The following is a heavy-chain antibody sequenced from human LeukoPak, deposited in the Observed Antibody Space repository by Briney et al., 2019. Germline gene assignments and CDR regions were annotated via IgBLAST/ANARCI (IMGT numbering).Heavy chain of an antibody. CDR1: GGSFSGYY. CDR2: IYYSGST. V-gene: IGHV4-59*08. CDR3: ARCWRGDPQWLAPYYYYGMDV. Sequence: SETLSLTCAVYGGSFSGYYWSWIRQPPGKGLEWIGYIYYSGSTNYNPSLKSRVTISVDTSKNQFSLKLSSVTAADTAVYYCARCWRGDPQWLAPYYYYGMDVWGQGTTVTVSS. D-gene: IGHD6-19*01. J-gene: IGHJ6*02.